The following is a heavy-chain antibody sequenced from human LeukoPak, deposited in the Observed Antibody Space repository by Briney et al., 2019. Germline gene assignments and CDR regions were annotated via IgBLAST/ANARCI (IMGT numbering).Heavy chain of an antibody. CDR2: IYDSGST. Sequence: SETLSLTCTVSGGSIRSSYYYWGWIRQPPGKGLEWIGSIYDSGSTNYNPSLKSRVTLSVDTSKNQFSLKLNTVTAADTATYYCARVPPPGATAFGVVDNWGRGTLVTVSS. D-gene: IGHD3-16*01. J-gene: IGHJ4*02. V-gene: IGHV4-39*07. CDR3: ARVPPPGATAFGVVDN. CDR1: GGSIRSSYYY.